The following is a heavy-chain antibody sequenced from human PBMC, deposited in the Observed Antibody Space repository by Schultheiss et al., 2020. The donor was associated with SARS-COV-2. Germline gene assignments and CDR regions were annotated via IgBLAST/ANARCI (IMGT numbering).Heavy chain of an antibody. D-gene: IGHD2-2*01. CDR3: ARDIVVVPAAPTYFDY. Sequence: GGSLRLSCAASGFTFSSYAMSWVRQAPGKGLEWVANIKQDGSEKYYVDSVKGRFTISRDNAKNSLYLQMNSLRAEDTAVYYCARDIVVVPAAPTYFDYWGQGTLVTVSS. CDR1: GFTFSSYA. J-gene: IGHJ4*02. V-gene: IGHV3-7*01. CDR2: IKQDGSEK.